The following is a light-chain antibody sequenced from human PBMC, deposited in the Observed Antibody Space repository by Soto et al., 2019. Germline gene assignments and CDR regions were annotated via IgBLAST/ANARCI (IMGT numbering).Light chain of an antibody. CDR1: QSVLYSTNNKNY. V-gene: IGKV4-1*01. CDR3: QQYYRTPWT. CDR2: WAS. Sequence: DIVMTQSPDSLAVSLGERATINCKSSQSVLYSTNNKNYLTWYQQKRGQPPKLLIYWASTRESGVPDRFSGSGSETDFTLTISSLQAEDVAVYYCQQYYRTPWTFGHGTKVEI. J-gene: IGKJ1*01.